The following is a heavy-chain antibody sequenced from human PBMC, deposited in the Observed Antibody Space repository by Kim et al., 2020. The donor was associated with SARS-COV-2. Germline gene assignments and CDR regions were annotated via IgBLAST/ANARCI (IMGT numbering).Heavy chain of an antibody. CDR1: GGSISSGGYY. J-gene: IGHJ5*02. D-gene: IGHD3-3*01. Sequence: SETLSLTCTVSGGSISSGGYYWSWIRQHPGKGLEWIGYIYYSGSTYYNPSLKSRVTISVDTSKNQFSLKLSSVTAADTAVYYWARAMGITIFGVVIVNWFDPWGQGTLVTVSS. CDR3: ARAMGITIFGVVIVNWFDP. CDR2: IYYSGST. V-gene: IGHV4-31*03.